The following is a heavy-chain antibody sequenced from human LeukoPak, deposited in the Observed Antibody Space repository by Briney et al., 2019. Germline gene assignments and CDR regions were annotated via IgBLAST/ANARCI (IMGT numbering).Heavy chain of an antibody. J-gene: IGHJ6*02. CDR1: GGTFSSYA. D-gene: IGHD3-10*01. V-gene: IGHV1-69*04. Sequence: SVKVSCKASGGTFSSYAISWVRQAPGQGLEWMGRIIPILGIANYAQKFQGRVTITADKSTSTAYMELSSLRSEDTAVYYCASLLGPYYYGSGSYPVYGMDVWGQGTTVTVSS. CDR2: IIPILGIA. CDR3: ASLLGPYYYGSGSYPVYGMDV.